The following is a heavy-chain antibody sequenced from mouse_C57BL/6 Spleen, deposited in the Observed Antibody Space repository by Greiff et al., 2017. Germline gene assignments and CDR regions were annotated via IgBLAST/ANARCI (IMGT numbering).Heavy chain of an antibody. CDR1: GYTFTSYW. Sequence: QVQLQQSGTELVKPGASVKLSCKASGYTFTSYWMHWVKQRPGQGLEWIGNINPSNGGTNYNAKFKSKATLTVDKSSSTAYMQLSSLTSEDSAVYYCARGDGYYLYYFDYWGQGTTLTVSS. CDR2: INPSNGGT. V-gene: IGHV1-53*01. CDR3: ARGDGYYLYYFDY. D-gene: IGHD2-3*01. J-gene: IGHJ2*01.